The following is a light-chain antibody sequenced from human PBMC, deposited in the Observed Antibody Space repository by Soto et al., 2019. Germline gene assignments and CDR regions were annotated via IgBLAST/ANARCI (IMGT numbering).Light chain of an antibody. CDR2: KSS. J-gene: IGKJ2*01. CDR3: QQYNSYSYT. V-gene: IGKV1-5*03. Sequence: DIQMTQSPSTLSASVGDRVTITCRTSQSISSWLAWYQQKPGKAPKLLIYKSSSLDSGVPSMFSGSRSLTEFTLTSSSLQPDDFATYYCQQYNSYSYTFGQGTKLEIK. CDR1: QSISSW.